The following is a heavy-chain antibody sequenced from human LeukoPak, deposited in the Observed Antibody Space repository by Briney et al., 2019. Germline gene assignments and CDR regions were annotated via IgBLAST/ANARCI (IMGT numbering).Heavy chain of an antibody. J-gene: IGHJ4*02. Sequence: PGGSLRLSCAASGFTFSSYWMSWVRQAPGKGLEWVANIKQNGSEKYYVDSVKGRFTISRDNAKNSLYLQMNSLRAEDTAVYYCAGSVAGDDFDSWGQGTLVSVSS. CDR3: AGSVAGDDFDS. CDR2: IKQNGSEK. D-gene: IGHD6-19*01. V-gene: IGHV3-7*01. CDR1: GFTFSSYW.